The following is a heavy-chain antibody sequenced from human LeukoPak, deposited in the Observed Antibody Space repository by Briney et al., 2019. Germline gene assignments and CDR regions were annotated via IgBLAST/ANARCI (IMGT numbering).Heavy chain of an antibody. CDR2: INPNNGGT. V-gene: IGHV1-2*02. CDR3: ARAKQQLVTDY. Sequence: ASVKVSCKASGYTFTTKFMHWVRQAPGQGLEWMGWINPNNGGTKYAQNFQGRVTMTRDTSISTAYMELSRLRSDDTAVYYCARAKQQLVTDYWGQGTLVTVSS. J-gene: IGHJ4*02. CDR1: GYTFTTKF. D-gene: IGHD6-13*01.